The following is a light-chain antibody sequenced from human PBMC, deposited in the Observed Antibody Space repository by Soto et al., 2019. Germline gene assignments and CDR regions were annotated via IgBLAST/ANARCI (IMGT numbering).Light chain of an antibody. CDR2: DTF. CDR1: QSVSSY. CDR3: QHRRNWPWT. J-gene: IGKJ1*01. Sequence: EIVLTQSPVTLSLSPGERATLSCRANQSVSSYLAWYQQKPGQAPRLLIYDTFNRATGIPARFSGSGSGTDFTLTISSLEPEDFVVYYCQHRRNWPWTFGQGTRVEIK. V-gene: IGKV3-11*01.